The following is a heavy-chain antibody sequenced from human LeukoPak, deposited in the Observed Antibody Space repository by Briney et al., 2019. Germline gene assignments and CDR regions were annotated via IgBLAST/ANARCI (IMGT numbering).Heavy chain of an antibody. CDR3: ARVKDPRVAAMADFDY. V-gene: IGHV4-39*07. CDR2: IYYSGST. Sequence: SETLSLTCTVSGGSISSSSYYWGWIRQPPGKGLEWIGSIYYSGSTYYNPSLKSRVTILVDTSKNQFSLKLSSVTAADTAVYYCARVKDPRVAAMADFDYWGQGTLVTVSS. J-gene: IGHJ4*02. D-gene: IGHD5-18*01. CDR1: GGSISSSSYY.